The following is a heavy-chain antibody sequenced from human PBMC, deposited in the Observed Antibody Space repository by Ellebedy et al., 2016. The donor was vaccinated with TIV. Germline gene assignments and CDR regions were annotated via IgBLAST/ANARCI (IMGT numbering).Heavy chain of an antibody. Sequence: PGGSLRLSCVDSGPIFSHHWMSWVRQAPGQGLEWVAKINPLGSQKSYVDSVKGRFTISRDNAENSLFLEMNSLRVEDTAVYYCAAEAWWRLDSWGQGTLVTVSS. V-gene: IGHV3-7*01. CDR2: INPLGSQK. CDR1: GPIFSHHW. J-gene: IGHJ4*02. D-gene: IGHD2-15*01. CDR3: AAEAWWRLDS.